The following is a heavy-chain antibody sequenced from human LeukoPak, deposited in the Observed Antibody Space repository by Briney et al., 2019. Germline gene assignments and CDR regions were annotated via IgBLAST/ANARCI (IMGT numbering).Heavy chain of an antibody. CDR2: ISTSSSHM. J-gene: IGHJ4*02. CDR1: GFTFKIYS. D-gene: IGHD3-10*01. CDR3: ARDDTSAHFFDY. V-gene: IGHV3-21*01. Sequence: GGSLRLSCAASGFTFKIYSMSWVRQAPGKGLEWVLSISTSSSHMYYADSVKGRFTISRDNAKNSLYLQMNTLRAEDTAVYYCARDDTSAHFFDYWGQGTLVTVSS.